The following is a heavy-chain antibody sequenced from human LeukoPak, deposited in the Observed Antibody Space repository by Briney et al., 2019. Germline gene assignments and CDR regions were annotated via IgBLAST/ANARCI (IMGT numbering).Heavy chain of an antibody. CDR3: ARGVVPAAVDY. CDR2: INHSGST. D-gene: IGHD2-2*01. Sequence: PSETLSLTCTVSGGSISSYYWSWIRQPPGKGLEWIGEINHSGSTNYNPSLKSRVTISVDTSKNQFSLKLSSVTAADTAVYYCARGVVPAAVDYWGQGTLVTDSS. CDR1: GGSISSYY. V-gene: IGHV4-34*01. J-gene: IGHJ4*02.